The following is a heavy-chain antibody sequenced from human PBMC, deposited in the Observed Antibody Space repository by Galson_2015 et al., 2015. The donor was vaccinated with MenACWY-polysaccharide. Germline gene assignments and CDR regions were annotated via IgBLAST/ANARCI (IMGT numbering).Heavy chain of an antibody. Sequence: ETLSLTCAVSDYSIRSGYFWGWIRQPPGKGLEWIASIFHSGTTYYNPSLKSRVTISVDTSKNQFSLKLSSVTAADTAVYYCARVEKYSGSFYILYWGQGTLVTASS. J-gene: IGHJ4*02. V-gene: IGHV4-38-2*01. CDR3: ARVEKYSGSFYILY. CDR2: IFHSGTT. D-gene: IGHD1-26*01. CDR1: DYSIRSGYF.